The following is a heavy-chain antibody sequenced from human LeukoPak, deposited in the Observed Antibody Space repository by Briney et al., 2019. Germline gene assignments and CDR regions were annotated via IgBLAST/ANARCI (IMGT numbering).Heavy chain of an antibody. Sequence: PSETLSLTCTVSGGSISSGDYYWSWIRQPPGKGLAWIGYIYYSGSTYYNPSLKSRVTISVDTSKNQFSLKLSSVTAADTAVYYCARVPFRSYYDSSGYCFDYWGQGTLVTVSS. CDR1: GGSISSGDYY. CDR3: ARVPFRSYYDSSGYCFDY. CDR2: IYYSGST. V-gene: IGHV4-30-4*01. J-gene: IGHJ4*02. D-gene: IGHD3-22*01.